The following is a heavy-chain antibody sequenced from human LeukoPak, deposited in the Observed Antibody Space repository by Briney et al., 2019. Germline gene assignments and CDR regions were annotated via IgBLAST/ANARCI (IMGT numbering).Heavy chain of an antibody. D-gene: IGHD1-26*01. V-gene: IGHV1-69*13. CDR1: GGTFSSYA. CDR3: ARMVEWELLGDGAFDI. Sequence: GASVKVSCKASGGTFSSYAISWVRQAPGQGLEWMGGIIPIFGTANYAQKFQGRVTITADESTSTAYMELSSLRSEDTAVYYCARMVEWELLGDGAFDIWGQGTMVTVSS. CDR2: IIPIFGTA. J-gene: IGHJ3*02.